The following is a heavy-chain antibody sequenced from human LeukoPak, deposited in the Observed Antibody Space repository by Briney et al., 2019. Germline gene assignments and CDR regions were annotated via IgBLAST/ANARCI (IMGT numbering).Heavy chain of an antibody. V-gene: IGHV3-30*18. CDR3: AKKYYYDSSPDY. CDR2: ISYDGSDI. D-gene: IGHD3-22*01. CDR1: GFTFTNYG. J-gene: IGHJ4*02. Sequence: PGGSLRLSCAASGFTFTNYGMHWVRQAPGKGLEWVALISYDGSDIYYVDSVKGRFTISRDNSNNTLYLQMNSLRAEDTAVYYCAKKYYYDSSPDYWGQGTLVTVSS.